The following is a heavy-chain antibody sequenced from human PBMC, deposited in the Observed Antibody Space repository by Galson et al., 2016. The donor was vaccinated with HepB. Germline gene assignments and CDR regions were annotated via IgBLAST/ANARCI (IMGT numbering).Heavy chain of an antibody. CDR3: AKSMVAGLHYYSYYGMDF. V-gene: IGHV3-23*01. D-gene: IGHD6-19*01. J-gene: IGHJ6*02. Sequence: SLRLSCAVSGFTFSNYAINWVRQAPGKGLEWVSAVSGSGDRKNYADSVQGRFTLSRDNSKNTLYLQMNSLSADDTAVYYCAKSMVAGLHYYSYYGMDFWGRGTTVSASS. CDR1: GFTFSNYA. CDR2: VSGSGDRK.